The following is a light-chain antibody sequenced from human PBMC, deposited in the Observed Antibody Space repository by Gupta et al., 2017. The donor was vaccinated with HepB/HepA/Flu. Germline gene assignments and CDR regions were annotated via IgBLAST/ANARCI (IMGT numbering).Light chain of an antibody. CDR2: QDN. J-gene: IGLJ2*01. V-gene: IGLV3-1*01. CDR3: QAWDSSTVV. Sequence: SYELTQPPSVSVSPGQTASITCSGDKLGDKYACWYQQKPGQSPVLVIYQDNKRPSGIPERFSGSNSGNTATLTICGTQAMDEADYYCQAWDSSTVVFGGGTKLTVL. CDR1: KLGDKY.